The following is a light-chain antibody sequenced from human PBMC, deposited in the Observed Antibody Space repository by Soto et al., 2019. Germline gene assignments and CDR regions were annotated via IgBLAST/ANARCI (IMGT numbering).Light chain of an antibody. CDR3: SSWDRSLDNWM. CDR1: YSNIASNS. J-gene: IGLJ3*02. CDR2: SDN. V-gene: IGLV1-44*01. Sequence: QSVPTQPPSASGTPGQRVTITCYGDYSNIASNSVNWYQQLPGTAPKLLIYSDNRRPSGVPDRFSASKSGASAFLTISGLQSDDEADYYCSSWDRSLDNWMFGGGTKLTVL.